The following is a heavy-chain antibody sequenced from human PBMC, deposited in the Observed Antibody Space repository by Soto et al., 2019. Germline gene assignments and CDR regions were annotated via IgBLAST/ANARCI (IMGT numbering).Heavy chain of an antibody. J-gene: IGHJ4*02. V-gene: IGHV3-23*01. Sequence: EVQLLESGGGLVQPGGSLRLSCAASGFTFSSYAMNWVRQAPGKGLEWVSAISGSDGSTYYADSVKGRFTISRDNSKNTLYLQMNSLRAEDAAVYYCAKGRDDYNLPNFFFAYWGQGTLVTVSS. D-gene: IGHD4-4*01. CDR3: AKGRDDYNLPNFFFAY. CDR2: ISGSDGST. CDR1: GFTFSSYA.